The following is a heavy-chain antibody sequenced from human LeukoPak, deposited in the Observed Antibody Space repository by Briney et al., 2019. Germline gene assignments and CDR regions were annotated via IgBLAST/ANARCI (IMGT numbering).Heavy chain of an antibody. CDR3: ARDHDYYDSSGYLFDI. V-gene: IGHV3-53*01. Sequence: GGSLRLSCAASGFTVSSNYMSWVRQAPGKGLEWVSVIYSGGSTYYADSVKGRFTISRDNSKNTLYLQMNSLRAEDTAVYYCARDHDYYDSSGYLFDIWGQGTMVTVSS. CDR1: GFTVSSNY. D-gene: IGHD3-22*01. J-gene: IGHJ3*02. CDR2: IYSGGST.